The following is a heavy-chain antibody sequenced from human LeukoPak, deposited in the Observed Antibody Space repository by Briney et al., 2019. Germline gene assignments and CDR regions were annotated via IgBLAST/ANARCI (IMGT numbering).Heavy chain of an antibody. CDR3: AKRGVVIRVILVGFHKEAYYFES. CDR2: ISDSGGNT. D-gene: IGHD3/OR15-3a*01. J-gene: IGHJ4*02. V-gene: IGHV3-23*01. CDR1: GITLSNYG. Sequence: PGGSLRLSCAVSGITLSNYGMSWVRQAPGKGLEWVAGISDSGGNTKYAASVKGRFTISRDNPKNTLYLQMNSLRAEDTAVYFCAKRGVVIRVILVGFHKEAYYFESWGQGALVTVSS.